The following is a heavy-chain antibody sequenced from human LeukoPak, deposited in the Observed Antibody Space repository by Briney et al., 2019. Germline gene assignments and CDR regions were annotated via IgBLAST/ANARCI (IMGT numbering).Heavy chain of an antibody. D-gene: IGHD2-15*01. V-gene: IGHV3-23*01. CDR2: ISGSGGST. CDR3: AKDVFLLSGRGDDY. CDR1: GFTFTSYA. Sequence: PGGSLRLSCAASGFTFTSYAMTWVRQAPGKGLEWVSAISGSGGSTYYADSVKGRFTISRDNSKNTLYLQMNSLRAEDTAIYYCAKDVFLLSGRGDDYWAREPWSPSPQ. J-gene: IGHJ4*02.